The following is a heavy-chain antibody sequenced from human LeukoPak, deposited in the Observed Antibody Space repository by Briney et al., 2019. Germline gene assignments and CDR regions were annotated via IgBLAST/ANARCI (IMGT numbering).Heavy chain of an antibody. CDR1: DGSINSYY. CDR2: IYYSGST. CDR3: ARRFDP. Sequence: SETLSLTCSVSDGSINSYYWSWIRQPPGKGLEWIGYIYYSGSTNYNPSLKSRVTISVDTSKNQFSLKLSSVTAADTAVYYCARRFDPWGQGTLVTVSS. V-gene: IGHV4-59*01. J-gene: IGHJ5*02.